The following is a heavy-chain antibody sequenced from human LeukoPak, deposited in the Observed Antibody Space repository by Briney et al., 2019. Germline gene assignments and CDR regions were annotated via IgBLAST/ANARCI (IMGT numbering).Heavy chain of an antibody. CDR1: GFTFSNAW. Sequence: GGSLRLSCAASGFTFSNAWMSWVRQAPGKGLEWVGHIKSKTDGGTTDYAAPVKGRFTISRDDSKNTLYLQMNSLKTEDTAVYYCTTFVNYYGSGNSVDYWGLGTLVTVSS. CDR3: TTFVNYYGSGNSVDY. J-gene: IGHJ4*02. V-gene: IGHV3-15*01. CDR2: IKSKTDGGTT. D-gene: IGHD3-10*01.